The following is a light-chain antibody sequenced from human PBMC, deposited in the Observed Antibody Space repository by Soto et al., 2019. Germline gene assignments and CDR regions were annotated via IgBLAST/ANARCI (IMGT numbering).Light chain of an antibody. CDR2: GAS. CDR3: QQYNNWLT. V-gene: IGKV3-15*01. J-gene: IGKJ4*01. CDR1: ESVGSN. Sequence: EVGMTQSPATLSVFPGERVTLSCRASESVGSNLAWYQQKPGQAPRLHIYGASTRSTGVPARFSGSGSGTEFTLTISSLQSEDFALYYCQQYNNWLTFGGGTKVEIE.